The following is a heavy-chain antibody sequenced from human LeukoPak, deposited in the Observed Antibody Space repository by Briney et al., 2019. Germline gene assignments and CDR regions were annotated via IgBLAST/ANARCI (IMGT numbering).Heavy chain of an antibody. CDR1: GGSISSSSYY. CDR2: IYYSGST. D-gene: IGHD2-15*01. CDR3: ARARYCSGGSCYPTYYYYGMDV. J-gene: IGHJ6*02. V-gene: IGHV4-39*07. Sequence: SETLSLTCTVSGGSISSSSYYWGCIRQPPGKGLECIGSIYYSGSTNYNPSLKSRVTISVDTYKNQFSLKLSSVTAADTAVYYCARARYCSGGSCYPTYYYYGMDVWGQGTTVTVSS.